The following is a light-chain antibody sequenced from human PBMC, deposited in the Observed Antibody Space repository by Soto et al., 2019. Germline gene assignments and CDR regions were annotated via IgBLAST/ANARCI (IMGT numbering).Light chain of an antibody. V-gene: IGKV1-39*01. CDR3: QQYSDYSPLT. J-gene: IGKJ4*01. CDR1: QSISSK. CDR2: AAS. Sequence: DIQMTQSPSSLSASVGDRVTITCRASQSISSKLNWYQQKPGKVPNLLIYAASSLQSGAPSRFSGSGSGTDFSLTISSLQPDDFATFYCQQYSDYSPLTFGGGTKVDI.